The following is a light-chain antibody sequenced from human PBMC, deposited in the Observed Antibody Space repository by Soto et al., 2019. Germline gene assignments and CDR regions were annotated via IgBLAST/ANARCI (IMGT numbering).Light chain of an antibody. Sequence: EIVMTQSPATLSASPGEVATLSCRASQSVNSNLAWYQQKPGQAPRLLNYGASTRSTGIPARFSGSGSGTGFTLTISSPQSEGFAVYYCQQYDNCSSTFSHGTKLEIK. J-gene: IGKJ2*01. CDR3: QQYDNCSST. CDR1: QSVNSN. CDR2: GAS. V-gene: IGKV3-15*01.